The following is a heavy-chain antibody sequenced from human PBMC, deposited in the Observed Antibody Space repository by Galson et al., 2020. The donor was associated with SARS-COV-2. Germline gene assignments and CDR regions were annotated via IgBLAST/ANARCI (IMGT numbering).Heavy chain of an antibody. CDR2: IYNSGST. D-gene: IGHD1-26*01. J-gene: IGHJ4*02. V-gene: IGHV4-59*11. Sequence: SETLSLTCTVSGASISSHYWSWIRQPPGKGLEWIGYIYNSGSTSYNPSLKSRVTISVDTSKTQFSLKLTSVTAADTAVYFWARDSGNLNIEYWGQGTLVTVSS. CDR3: ARDSGNLNIEY. CDR1: GASISSHY.